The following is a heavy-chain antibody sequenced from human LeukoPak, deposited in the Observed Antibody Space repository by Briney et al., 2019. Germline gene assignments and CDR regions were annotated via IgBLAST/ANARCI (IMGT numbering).Heavy chain of an antibody. CDR1: GYTFTNYG. CDR3: ARLGFRYSSRYFDS. V-gene: IGHV1-18*01. Sequence: ASVKVSCKGSGYTFTNYGISWVRQAPGQGLEWMGLISAYNGNTNYAQKLQGRVSMTTDTSTSTAYMELRSLRPDDTAVYYCARLGFRYSSRYFDSWGQGTLVTVSS. CDR2: ISAYNGNT. J-gene: IGHJ4*02. D-gene: IGHD6-13*01.